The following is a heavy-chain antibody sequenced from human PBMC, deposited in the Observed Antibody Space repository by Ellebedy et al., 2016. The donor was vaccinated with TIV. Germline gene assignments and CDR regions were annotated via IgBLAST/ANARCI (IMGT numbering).Heavy chain of an antibody. CDR1: GFIFSSYA. Sequence: GGSLRLSXAASGFIFSSYAMSWVRQAPGKGLEWVSHISSSSSTIYYADSVQGRFTISRDNAKNTLYLQMNTLGVEDSAVYYCAKNDRVVNYGVDVWGQGTRVNVSS. CDR3: AKNDRVVNYGVDV. CDR2: ISSSSSTI. V-gene: IGHV3-48*04. J-gene: IGHJ6*02. D-gene: IGHD1-1*01.